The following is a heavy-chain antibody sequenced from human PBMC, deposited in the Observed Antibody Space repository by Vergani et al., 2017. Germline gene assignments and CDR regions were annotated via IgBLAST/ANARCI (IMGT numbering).Heavy chain of an antibody. Sequence: EVQLVESGGGLIQPGGSLRLSCAASGFTVSSNYMSWVRQAPGKGLEWVSVIYSGGSTYYADSVKGRVTISRDNSKNTLYLQMNSLRAEDTAVYYCARVDTAMVTFDYWGQGTLVTVSS. D-gene: IGHD5-18*01. CDR1: GFTVSSNY. CDR2: IYSGGST. J-gene: IGHJ4*02. V-gene: IGHV3-53*01. CDR3: ARVDTAMVTFDY.